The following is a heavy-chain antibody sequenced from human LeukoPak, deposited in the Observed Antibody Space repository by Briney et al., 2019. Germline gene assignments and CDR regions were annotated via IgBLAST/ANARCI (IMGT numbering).Heavy chain of an antibody. J-gene: IGHJ5*02. D-gene: IGHD2-15*01. CDR3: ASGDPVAAGWFDP. CDR2: IIPIFGTA. V-gene: IGHV1-69*13. Sequence: SVKVSCKASGGTFSSYAISWVRQAPGQGLEWMGGIIPIFGTANYAQKFQGRVTITADGSTSTAYMGLSSLRSEGTAVYYCASGDPVAAGWFDPWGQGTLVTVSS. CDR1: GGTFSSYA.